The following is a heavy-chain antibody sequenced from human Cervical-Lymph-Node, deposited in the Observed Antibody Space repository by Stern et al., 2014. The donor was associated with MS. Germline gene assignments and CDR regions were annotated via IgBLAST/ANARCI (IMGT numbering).Heavy chain of an antibody. CDR2: ISYEGSST. CDR3: VRGSGWYTEYYFDY. Sequence: QVQLVESGGGVVQPGRSLRLSCAASGFTFSNYAMFWVRQAPGKGPEWVAHISYEGSSTNYADSVKGRFTVSRDNSMHTLYLQMNSLRPDDTAVYSCVRGSGWYTEYYFDYWGQGALVTVSS. CDR1: GFTFSNYA. V-gene: IGHV3-30*04. D-gene: IGHD6-13*01. J-gene: IGHJ4*02.